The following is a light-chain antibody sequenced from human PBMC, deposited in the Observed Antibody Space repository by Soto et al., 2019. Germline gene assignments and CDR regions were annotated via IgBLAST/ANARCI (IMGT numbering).Light chain of an antibody. CDR3: CSYAGSVV. J-gene: IGLJ2*01. CDR1: SSDVGSYNH. V-gene: IGLV2-23*02. CDR2: EVS. Sequence: QSALTQPASVSGSPGQTITISCTGTSSDVGSYNHVSWYQQHPGKAPKLMIYEVSKRPSGVSNRFSGSKSGNTASLTISGLQAEDEADYYCCSYAGSVVFGGGTKLTVL.